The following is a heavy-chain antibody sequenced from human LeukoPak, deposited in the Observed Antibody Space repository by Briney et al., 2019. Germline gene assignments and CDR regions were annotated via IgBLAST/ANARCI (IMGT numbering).Heavy chain of an antibody. CDR3: ARSGCSSGSAYYFDF. J-gene: IGHJ4*02. CDR2: VYPGDSDT. Sequence: GESLKISCEGSGYNFTSYWIVWVRQMPGKGLEWMGIVYPGDSDTRYSPSFQGQVTISADRSISTASLQWSSLKASDTAMYYCARSGCSSGSAYYFDFWGQGTLVTVSS. V-gene: IGHV5-51*01. CDR1: GYNFTSYW. D-gene: IGHD5-18*01.